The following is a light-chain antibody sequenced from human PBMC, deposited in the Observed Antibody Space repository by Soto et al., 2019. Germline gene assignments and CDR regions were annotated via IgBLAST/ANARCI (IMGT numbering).Light chain of an antibody. CDR1: QSISHW. Sequence: DIQMTQSPSTLSASVGDRVTITCRASQSISHWLAWYQQKPGKAPKLLIYKASSLGGGVPSRFSGGGSGTEFTLTISTLQPDDFATYYCQQYNSYPVTFGGGTKVDIK. V-gene: IGKV1-5*03. J-gene: IGKJ4*01. CDR2: KAS. CDR3: QQYNSYPVT.